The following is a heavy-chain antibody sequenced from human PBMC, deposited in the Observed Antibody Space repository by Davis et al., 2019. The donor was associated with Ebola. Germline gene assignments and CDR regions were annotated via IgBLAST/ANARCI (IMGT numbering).Heavy chain of an antibody. D-gene: IGHD6-13*01. CDR3: ASRGSSWYYFDS. CDR1: GGTFSSQA. CDR2: ITPIFGPA. Sequence: AASVKVSCKASGGTFSSQAISWVRQAPGQGLEWMGGITPIFGPANYAQKFQGRVTITADESTSTAYMEVGSLRSEDTAVYFCASRGSSWYYFDSWGQGTLLTVSS. V-gene: IGHV1-69*13. J-gene: IGHJ4*02.